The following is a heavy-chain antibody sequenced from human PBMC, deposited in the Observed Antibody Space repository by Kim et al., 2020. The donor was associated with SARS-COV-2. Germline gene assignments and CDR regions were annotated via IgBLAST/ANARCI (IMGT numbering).Heavy chain of an antibody. V-gene: IGHV1-2*06. CDR2: SNPNSGDT. D-gene: IGHD3-3*01. CDR3: VCGYYRPTPPGTFDI. CDR1: GYTFTGYY. Sequence: ASVKVSCKASGYTFTGYYMHWVRQAPGQGPERMGRSNPNSGDTNYAQKFQGRVTLTRDTSISTAYMELSRLRSDDTAVYYCVCGYYRPTPPGTFDIWGQGTMVTVSS. J-gene: IGHJ3*02.